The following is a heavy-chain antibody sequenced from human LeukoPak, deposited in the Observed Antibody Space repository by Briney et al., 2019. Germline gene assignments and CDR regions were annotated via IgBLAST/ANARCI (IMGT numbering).Heavy chain of an antibody. J-gene: IGHJ4*02. CDR3: VKAAPYYLDY. D-gene: IGHD3-16*01. CDR2: ISPSGRSI. Sequence: GGSLRLSCAASGFTFSDYSMNWVRQTPGRGLEWVSSISPSGRSISYADSVKGRFTISRDNAKNSLYLQMSSLRAEDTAVYFCVKAAPYYLDYWGQGTLVTVSS. V-gene: IGHV3-21*04. CDR1: GFTFSDYS.